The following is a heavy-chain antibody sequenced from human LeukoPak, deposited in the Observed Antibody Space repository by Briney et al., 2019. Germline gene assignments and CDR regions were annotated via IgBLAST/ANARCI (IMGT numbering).Heavy chain of an antibody. CDR3: ARQLERRCVSCAFDI. CDR2: IYTSGST. V-gene: IGHV4-4*09. CDR1: GGSISSYY. D-gene: IGHD1-1*01. J-gene: IGHJ3*02. Sequence: SETLSLTCTVSGGSISSYYWSWIRQPPGKGLEWIGYIYTSGSTNYNPSLKSRVAISVDTSKNQFSLKLSSVTAADTAVYYCARQLERRCVSCAFDIWGQGTMVTVSS.